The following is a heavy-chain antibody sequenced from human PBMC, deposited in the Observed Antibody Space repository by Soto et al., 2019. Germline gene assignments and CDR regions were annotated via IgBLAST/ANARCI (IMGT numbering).Heavy chain of an antibody. Sequence: SVKVSCKASQYTFTNYYLHWVRQAPGQGREWMGGIIPIFGTANYAQKFQGRVTITADESTSTAYMELSSLRSEDTAVYYCARDRGVVVPAAIGATYYYYGMDVWGQGTTVTVSS. D-gene: IGHD2-2*01. CDR2: IIPIFGTA. CDR1: QYTFTNYY. V-gene: IGHV1-69*13. J-gene: IGHJ6*02. CDR3: ARDRGVVVPAAIGATYYYYGMDV.